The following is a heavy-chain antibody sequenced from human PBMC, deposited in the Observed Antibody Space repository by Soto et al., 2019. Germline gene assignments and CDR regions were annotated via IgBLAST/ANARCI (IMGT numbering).Heavy chain of an antibody. J-gene: IGHJ6*03. Sequence: ASVKVSCKASGYTFTGYYMHWVRQAPGQGLEWMGWINPNSGGTNYAQKFQGWVTMTRDTSISTAYMELSRLRSDDTAVYYCARSPSFEKRSLEDYYGSGSYSNYYYYMDVWGKGTTVTVSS. D-gene: IGHD3-10*01. CDR1: GYTFTGYY. CDR3: ARSPSFEKRSLEDYYGSGSYSNYYYYMDV. CDR2: INPNSGGT. V-gene: IGHV1-2*04.